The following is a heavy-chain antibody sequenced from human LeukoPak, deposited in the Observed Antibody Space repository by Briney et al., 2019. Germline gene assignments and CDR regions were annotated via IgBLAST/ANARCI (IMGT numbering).Heavy chain of an antibody. CDR1: GFTFINYA. D-gene: IGHD4-23*01. V-gene: IGHV3-30*18. CDR2: ISYDGSDK. J-gene: IGHJ2*01. CDR3: AKTRFGDNSDWYLDL. Sequence: GGSLRLSCAASGFTFINYAMHWVRQAPGKGLEWVATISYDGSDKYYADSVQGRFTISRDISKNILYLQMNRLRAEDTAVYYCAKTRFGDNSDWYLDLWGRGTLVTVSS.